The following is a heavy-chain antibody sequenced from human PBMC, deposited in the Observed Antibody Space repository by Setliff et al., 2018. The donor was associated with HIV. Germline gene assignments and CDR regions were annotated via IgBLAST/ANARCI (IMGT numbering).Heavy chain of an antibody. CDR2: MNPNSGVS. D-gene: IGHD3-10*01. Sequence: ASVKVSCKASGYTFTSYDINWVRQATGQGLEWMGWMNPNSGVSGYGQKFQGRFTMTRDTSISTAYMELSSLTSEDTAVYYCARGKGVGGVIITGGLDVWGKGTTVTVSS. CDR1: GYTFTSYD. CDR3: ARGKGVGGVIITGGLDV. J-gene: IGHJ6*04. V-gene: IGHV1-8*02.